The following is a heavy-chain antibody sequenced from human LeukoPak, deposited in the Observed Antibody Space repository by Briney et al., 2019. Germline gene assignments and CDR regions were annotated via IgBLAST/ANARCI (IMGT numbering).Heavy chain of an antibody. Sequence: GGSLRLPCAASGFTFSSYAMSWVRQAPGKGLEWVSAISGSGGSTYYADSVKGRFTISRDNSKNTLYLQMNSLRAEDTAVYYCAKDGLVLTGYYNYYYGMDVWGQGTTVTVSS. D-gene: IGHD3-9*01. J-gene: IGHJ6*02. CDR1: GFTFSSYA. CDR2: ISGSGGST. V-gene: IGHV3-23*01. CDR3: AKDGLVLTGYYNYYYGMDV.